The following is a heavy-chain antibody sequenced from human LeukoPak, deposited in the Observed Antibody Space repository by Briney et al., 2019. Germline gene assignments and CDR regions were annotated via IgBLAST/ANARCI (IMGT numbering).Heavy chain of an antibody. D-gene: IGHD4-17*01. CDR1: GFTFSRYW. V-gene: IGHV3-74*01. CDR3: ARGEDYGDPY. CDR2: VSTDGSTT. J-gene: IGHJ4*02. Sequence: GESLKISCAASGFTFSRYWMHWVRQAPGKGLVGVSRVSTDGSTTTYADSVKGRFTISRDNAKNTLYLQMDSLRAEDTAVYYCARGEDYGDPYWGQGTLVTVSS.